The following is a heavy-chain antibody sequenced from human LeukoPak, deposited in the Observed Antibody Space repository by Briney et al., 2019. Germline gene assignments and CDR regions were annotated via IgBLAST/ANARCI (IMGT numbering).Heavy chain of an antibody. J-gene: IGHJ5*02. CDR3: VLRLAINWFDP. CDR1: GGSFSGYY. CDR2: INHSGST. Sequence: SETLSLTCAVYGGSFSGYYWSWIRQPPGKGLEWIGEINHSGSTNYNPSLKSRVTISVDTSKNQFSLKLSSVTAADTAVYYCVLRLAINWFDPWGQGTLVTVSS. V-gene: IGHV4-34*01. D-gene: IGHD3-9*01.